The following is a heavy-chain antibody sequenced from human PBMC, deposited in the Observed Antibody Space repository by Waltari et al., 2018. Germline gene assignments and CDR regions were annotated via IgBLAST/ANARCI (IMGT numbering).Heavy chain of an antibody. CDR2: LKQDESEK. CDR3: ARRSDWSIFDF. D-gene: IGHD3-9*01. CDR1: GFTFSSCW. Sequence: ELQLVESGGGLVQPGGSLRLSCAASGFTFSSCWMSWVRQAPGKGLEWVANLKQDESEKYYVDAVKGRFTISRDNAKNSLYLQMNSLRVEDTAVYYCARRSDWSIFDFWGQGTLVTVSS. V-gene: IGHV3-7*03. J-gene: IGHJ4*02.